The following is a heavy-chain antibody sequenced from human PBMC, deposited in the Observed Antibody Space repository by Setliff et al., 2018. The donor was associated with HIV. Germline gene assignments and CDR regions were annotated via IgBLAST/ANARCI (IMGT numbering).Heavy chain of an antibody. CDR1: GFTFSSYW. CDR3: AKGGYGGAYYVAGY. D-gene: IGHD5-18*01. CDR2: IPGDGSTT. Sequence: GGSLRLSCAASGFTFSSYWMHWVRQAPGKGLVWVSRIPGDGSTTTYADSVKGRFTIARDDTKNTVSLQMTNLEPGDTAMYYCAKGGYGGAYYVAGYWGRGTMVTVSS. V-gene: IGHV3-74*01. J-gene: IGHJ4*03.